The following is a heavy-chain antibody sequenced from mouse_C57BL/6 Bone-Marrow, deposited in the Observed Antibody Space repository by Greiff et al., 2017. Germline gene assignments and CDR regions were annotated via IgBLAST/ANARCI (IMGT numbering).Heavy chain of an antibody. J-gene: IGHJ1*03. V-gene: IGHV5-9-1*02. Sequence: EVKLVESGEGLVKPGGSLKLSCAASGFTFSSYAMSWVRQTPEKRLEWVAYISSGGDYIYYADTVKGRFTISRDNARNTLYLQMSSLKSEDTAMYYCTRDSPLYCGSSYWYFDVWGTGTTVTVSS. CDR3: TRDSPLYCGSSYWYFDV. D-gene: IGHD1-1*01. CDR1: GFTFSSYA. CDR2: ISSGGDYI.